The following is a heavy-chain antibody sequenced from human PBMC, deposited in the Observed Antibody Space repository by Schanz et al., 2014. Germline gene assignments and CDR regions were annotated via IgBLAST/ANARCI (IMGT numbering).Heavy chain of an antibody. Sequence: EVQLEERGGGKKKTGGSLRGESAVSGNTVSSKKMSWVRKGTGKGLEWVSTVYMSAASTRYADSVKGRFIISRDSSKNTLFLQMNSLRPEDTALYFCARDEGRDGYNLAFDVWGQGTLVTVSS. V-gene: IGHV3-53*02. CDR2: VYMSAAST. CDR1: GNTVSSKK. J-gene: IGHJ3*01. CDR3: ARDEGRDGYNLAFDV. D-gene: IGHD5-12*01.